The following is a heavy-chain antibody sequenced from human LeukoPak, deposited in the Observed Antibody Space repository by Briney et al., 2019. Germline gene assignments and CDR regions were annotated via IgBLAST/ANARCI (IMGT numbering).Heavy chain of an antibody. Sequence: SGGSLRLSCTASEFTVSRNYMLWVRQAPGKGLEWVSLIFSNGDTHYADSVKGRFTISRDTSKNTVSLQMNSVRVEDTAMYYCTRDQMNYWGQGTLVTVSS. J-gene: IGHJ4*02. CDR2: IFSNGDT. V-gene: IGHV3-53*01. CDR3: TRDQMNY. D-gene: IGHD5-24*01. CDR1: EFTVSRNY.